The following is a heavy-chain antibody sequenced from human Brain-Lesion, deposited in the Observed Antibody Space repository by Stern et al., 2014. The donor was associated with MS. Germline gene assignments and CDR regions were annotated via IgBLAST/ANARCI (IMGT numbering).Heavy chain of an antibody. CDR1: GGSVSSTSYA. CDR3: AGEEDIRYCSGGSCTGNWFDP. V-gene: IGHV4-39*01. CDR2: IYYSGNT. J-gene: IGHJ5*02. Sequence: QLQLQESGPGLVKPSETLSLTCTVAGGSVSSTSYAWAWIRQPPGKGLEWIGTIYYSGNTYYSPSLKSRLTISLDTSKNKFFPQRRSVTAADTAVYYCAGEEDIRYCSGGSCTGNWFDPWGQGTLVTVSS. D-gene: IGHD2-15*01.